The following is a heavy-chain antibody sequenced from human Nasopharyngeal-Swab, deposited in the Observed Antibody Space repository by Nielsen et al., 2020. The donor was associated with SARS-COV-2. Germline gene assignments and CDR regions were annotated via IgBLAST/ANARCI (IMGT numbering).Heavy chain of an antibody. D-gene: IGHD1-26*01. V-gene: IGHV3-30-3*01. J-gene: IGHJ4*02. Sequence: LSLTCAASGFTFSSYAMHWVRQAPGKGLEWVAVISYDGSNKYYADSVKGRFTISRDNSKNTLYLQMNSLRAEDTAVYYCARKDSGSYRGYFDYWGQGTLVTVSS. CDR2: ISYDGSNK. CDR3: ARKDSGSYRGYFDY. CDR1: GFTFSSYA.